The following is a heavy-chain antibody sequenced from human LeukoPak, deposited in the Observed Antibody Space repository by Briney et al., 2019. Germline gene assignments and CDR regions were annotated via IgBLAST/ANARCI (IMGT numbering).Heavy chain of an antibody. D-gene: IGHD3-3*01. CDR1: GFTFSSYS. J-gene: IGHJ4*02. Sequence: KTGGSLRLSCAASGFTFSSYSMNWVRQAPGKGLEWVSSISSSSSYIYYADSVKGRFTISRDNAKNSLYLQMNSLRAEDTAVYYCARDLNYDFWSGYFIWGQGTLVTVSS. V-gene: IGHV3-21*01. CDR2: ISSSSSYI. CDR3: ARDLNYDFWSGYFI.